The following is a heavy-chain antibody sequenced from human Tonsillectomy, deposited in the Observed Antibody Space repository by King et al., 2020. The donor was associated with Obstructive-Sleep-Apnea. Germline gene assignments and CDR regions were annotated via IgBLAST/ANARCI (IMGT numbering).Heavy chain of an antibody. Sequence: VQLVESGGGLVQPGGSLRLSCAASGFTFSSYAMSWVRQAPGKGLEWVSAISGSGGSTYYADSVKGRFTISRDNSKNTLYLQMNSLRAEDTAVYYCAKVSRPSRYFDWLSLDDPWGQGTLVTVSS. CDR2: ISGSGGST. CDR1: GFTFSSYA. V-gene: IGHV3-23*04. J-gene: IGHJ5*02. D-gene: IGHD3-9*01. CDR3: AKVSRPSRYFDWLSLDDP.